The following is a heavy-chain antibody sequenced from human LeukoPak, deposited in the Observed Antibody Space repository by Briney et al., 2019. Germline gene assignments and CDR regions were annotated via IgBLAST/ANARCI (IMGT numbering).Heavy chain of an antibody. Sequence: GGSLRLSCAASGFTFSSYAMSWVRQAPGKGLEWVSAISGSGGSTYYADSVKGRFIIFRDNSKNTLYLQMNSLRAEDTAVYYCAKDYSYYYGSGSYYKSWGQGTLVTVSS. J-gene: IGHJ5*02. V-gene: IGHV3-23*01. CDR1: GFTFSSYA. CDR3: AKDYSYYYGSGSYYKS. D-gene: IGHD3-10*01. CDR2: ISGSGGST.